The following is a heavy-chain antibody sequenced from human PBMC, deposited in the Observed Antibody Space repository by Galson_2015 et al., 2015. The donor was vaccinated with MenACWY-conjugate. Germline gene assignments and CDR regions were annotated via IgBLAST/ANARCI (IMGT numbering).Heavy chain of an antibody. CDR1: GYSFTAYG. J-gene: IGHJ4*02. CDR2: INSDNGKT. CDR3: ARDAPVGRLTCDF. D-gene: IGHD1-26*01. V-gene: IGHV1-18*01. Sequence: SVKVSYKASGYSFTAYGISWLRQAPGQGPEWMGWINSDNGKTYYAQNLQGRLTMTTDTSTRTAYMELRSLRSDDTAVYYCARDAPVGRLTCDFWGQGTLVIVSS.